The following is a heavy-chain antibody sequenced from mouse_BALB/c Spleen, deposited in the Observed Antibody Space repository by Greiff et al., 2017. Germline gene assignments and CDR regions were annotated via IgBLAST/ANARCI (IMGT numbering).Heavy chain of an antibody. Sequence: EVKLMESGGGLVQPGGSRKLSCAASGFTFSSFGMHWVRQAPEKGLEWVAYISSGSSTIYYADTVKGRFTISRDNPKNTLFLQMTSLRSEDTAMYYCARGYGNYVKGAMDYWGQGTSVTVSS. J-gene: IGHJ4*01. CDR1: GFTFSSFG. CDR2: ISSGSSTI. D-gene: IGHD2-10*02. CDR3: ARGYGNYVKGAMDY. V-gene: IGHV5-17*02.